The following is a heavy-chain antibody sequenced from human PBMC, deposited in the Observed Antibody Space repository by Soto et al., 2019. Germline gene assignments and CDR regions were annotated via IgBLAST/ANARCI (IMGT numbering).Heavy chain of an antibody. CDR2: IYSDGRT. CDR3: ASRRNPYGAYDY. Sequence: EVQLVVSGGGLVQPGGSLRVSCAASGFTVSSNFMSWVRQAPGKGLEWVSIIYSDGRTYYADSVKGRFTMSRDNSKNTLYPQMNSLRADDTAVYYCASRRNPYGAYDYWGQGTLVTVSS. CDR1: GFTVSSNF. D-gene: IGHD4-17*01. J-gene: IGHJ4*02. V-gene: IGHV3-66*01.